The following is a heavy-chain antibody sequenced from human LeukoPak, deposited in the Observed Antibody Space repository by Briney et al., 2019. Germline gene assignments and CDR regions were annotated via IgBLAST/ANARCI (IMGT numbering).Heavy chain of an antibody. Sequence: GGSLRLSCAASGFTFSSYSMNWVRQAPGKEVEWVSSISSSSSYIYYADSVKGRFTISRDNAKNSLYLQMNSLRAEDTAVYYCAELGITMIGGVWGKGTTVTISS. V-gene: IGHV3-21*01. CDR1: GFTFSSYS. CDR3: AELGITMIGGV. CDR2: ISSSSSYI. D-gene: IGHD3-10*02. J-gene: IGHJ6*04.